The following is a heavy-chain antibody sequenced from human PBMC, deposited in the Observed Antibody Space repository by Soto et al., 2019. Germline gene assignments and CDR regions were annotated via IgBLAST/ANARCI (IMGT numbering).Heavy chain of an antibody. V-gene: IGHV3-23*01. D-gene: IGHD6-13*01. J-gene: IGHJ6*02. CDR3: ANAVESSRWWKNYGMDV. CDR2: ISGSGGRT. CDR1: GFTFSSYA. Sequence: PGGSLRLSCAASGFTFSSYAMNWVRQAPGKGLEWVSGISGSGGRTNYADSVKGRFTISRDNAQNTLYLQMNSLRAEDTAVYYCANAVESSRWWKNYGMDVWGQGTTVTVSS.